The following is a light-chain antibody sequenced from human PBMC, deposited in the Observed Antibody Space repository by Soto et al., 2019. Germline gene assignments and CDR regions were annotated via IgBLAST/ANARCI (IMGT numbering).Light chain of an antibody. CDR2: DAS. V-gene: IGKV3-11*01. Sequence: EIVLTQSPATLSLSPGERATLSCRASQSVSRSLAWYQQKPGQAPRLLIYDASDRAAGIPARFSGSGSGTDFTLTISSLDPEDFAVYYCQQRSNWPLTFGGGTKVEIK. J-gene: IGKJ4*01. CDR3: QQRSNWPLT. CDR1: QSVSRS.